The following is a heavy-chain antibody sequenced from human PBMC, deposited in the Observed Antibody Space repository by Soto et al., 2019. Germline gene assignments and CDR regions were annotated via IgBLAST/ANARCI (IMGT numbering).Heavy chain of an antibody. D-gene: IGHD2-2*01. CDR1: GFTFDNYA. Sequence: QLVQSGGGLEQPGRSLRLSCAASGFTFDNYAMHWVRQAPGKGVEWVSGISWNSGSLGYADSVKGRFTISRDNAKNFLYLQMNSLRAEDTALYYCAKDVAGTKGPDIWGQGTMVTVSS. CDR2: ISWNSGSL. J-gene: IGHJ3*02. CDR3: AKDVAGTKGPDI. V-gene: IGHV3-9*01.